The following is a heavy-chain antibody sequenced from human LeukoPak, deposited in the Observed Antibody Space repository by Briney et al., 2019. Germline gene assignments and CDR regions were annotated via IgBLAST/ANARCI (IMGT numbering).Heavy chain of an antibody. Sequence: GGSLRLSCAASGFTFSSYWMSWVRQAPGKGPEWVANIKQDGSEKYYADSVKGRFTISRDNSKNTLYLQMNSLRAEDTAVYYCAKGLIVATMRVDYWGQGTLVTVSS. V-gene: IGHV3-7*01. J-gene: IGHJ4*02. CDR3: AKGLIVATMRVDY. CDR2: IKQDGSEK. CDR1: GFTFSSYW. D-gene: IGHD5-12*01.